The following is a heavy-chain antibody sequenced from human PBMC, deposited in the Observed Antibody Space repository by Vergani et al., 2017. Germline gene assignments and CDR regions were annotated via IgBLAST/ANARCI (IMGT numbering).Heavy chain of an antibody. Sequence: VQLVESGGGLVKPGRSLRLSCAASGFTFSSYGMHWVRQVPGKGLEWVAVIWYDGSNKYYADSVKGRFTISRDNSKNTLYLQMNSLRAEDTAVYYCARGRDSNYLDYWGQGTLVTVSS. D-gene: IGHD6-13*01. CDR2: IWYDGSNK. V-gene: IGHV3-33*01. J-gene: IGHJ4*02. CDR3: ARGRDSNYLDY. CDR1: GFTFSSYG.